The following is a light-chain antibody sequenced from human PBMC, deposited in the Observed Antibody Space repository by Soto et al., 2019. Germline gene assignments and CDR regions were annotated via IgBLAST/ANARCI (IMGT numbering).Light chain of an antibody. CDR2: KAS. V-gene: IGKV1-5*03. Sequence: DIQMTQSPSTLSASVGDRVTITCRASQSISNWLAWYQQKPGKAPKLLIYKASSLESGVPSRFSGSGSGTEFTLTISSLQPDDFATYYCQQYNSYPLTFGVGTKVESK. J-gene: IGKJ4*01. CDR1: QSISNW. CDR3: QQYNSYPLT.